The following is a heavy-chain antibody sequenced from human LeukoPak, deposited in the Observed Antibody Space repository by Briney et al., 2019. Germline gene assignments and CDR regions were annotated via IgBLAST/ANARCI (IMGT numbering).Heavy chain of an antibody. CDR3: ARGSWHPLDY. V-gene: IGHV3-66*01. CDR1: GFTVSSNY. D-gene: IGHD6-13*01. CDR2: IYSGGVT. J-gene: IGHJ4*02. Sequence: PGGSLRLSCAASGFTVSSNYMSWVRQAPGKGLRWVSVIYSGGVTYYADSVKGRFTISRDSSKNTLYLQMNSLRVEDTAVYYCARGSWHPLDYWGQGTLVTVSS.